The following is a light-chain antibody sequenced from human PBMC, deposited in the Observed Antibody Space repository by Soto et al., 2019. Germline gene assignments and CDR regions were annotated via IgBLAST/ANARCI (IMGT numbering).Light chain of an antibody. CDR1: QSVLYISNNKNY. CDR2: WAS. Sequence: DFVMTQSPDSLAVSLGERATINCKSSQSVLYISNNKNYLAWYQQKPGQPPKLLIYWASTRESGVPDPFSGSGSGTDFTFTISSLQPEDIATYYCQQFEDFPRAIIFGQGTRLEIK. J-gene: IGKJ5*01. V-gene: IGKV4-1*01. CDR3: QQFEDFPRAII.